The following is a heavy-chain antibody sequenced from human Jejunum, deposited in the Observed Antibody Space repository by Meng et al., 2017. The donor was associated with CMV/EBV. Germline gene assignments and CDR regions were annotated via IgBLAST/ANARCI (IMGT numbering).Heavy chain of an antibody. V-gene: IGHV4-30-4*08. CDR1: GGSIGSGDYY. Sequence: QAQLQESGPGLVKPSQTLSLTCSFSGGSIGSGDYYWSWIRQPPGEGLEWIGYIHDTGSTYYNPSLKSRVDISLGTSRNHFSLTLSSVTAEDTAVYFCARGSIFVSFDSWGQGTLVTVSS. D-gene: IGHD3-3*01. J-gene: IGHJ4*02. CDR3: ARGSIFVSFDS. CDR2: IHDTGST.